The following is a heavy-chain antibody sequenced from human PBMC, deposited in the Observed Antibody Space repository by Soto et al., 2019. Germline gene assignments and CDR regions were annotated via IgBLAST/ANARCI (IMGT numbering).Heavy chain of an antibody. CDR3: AEDIEWGGSHLSHAFDL. J-gene: IGHJ3*01. CDR2: ISWNSGII. V-gene: IGHV3-9*01. D-gene: IGHD1-26*01. CDR1: GFTFDDYA. Sequence: EMKLVESGGGLVQPGRSLRLSCAASGFTFDDYAMHWVRQAPGKGLEWVSGISWNSGIIDYADSVKGRFPISRDNAKNXXYLQMYSLSPEDTALYYCAEDIEWGGSHLSHAFDLWGQGSLVSVSS.